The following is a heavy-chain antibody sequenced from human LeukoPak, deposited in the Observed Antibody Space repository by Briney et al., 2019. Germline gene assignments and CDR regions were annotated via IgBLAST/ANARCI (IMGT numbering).Heavy chain of an antibody. CDR2: ISGSAGST. J-gene: IGHJ5*02. CDR1: GFTFSNYW. Sequence: GGSLRLSCAASGFTFSNYWMHWVRQAPGKGLDWVSTISGSAGSTYYADSVKGRFTISRDNSRNTLYLQMNSLRAEDTAVYYCAKGVHSSSTSNWFDPWGQGILVTVSS. V-gene: IGHV3-23*01. D-gene: IGHD6-13*01. CDR3: AKGVHSSSTSNWFDP.